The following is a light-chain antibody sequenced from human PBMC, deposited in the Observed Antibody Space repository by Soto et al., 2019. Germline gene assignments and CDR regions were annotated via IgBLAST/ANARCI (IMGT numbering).Light chain of an antibody. CDR3: QQYMSSVT. Sequence: EIVLTQSPGSLYLSPGQRATLSCRASQSVDTTFFAWYQKKPGQAPRLLISGASKRATGIPDMFSGSGYGTDFALIVSRLEHEDFAVYYCQQYMSSVTFGQGTKVEIK. CDR2: GAS. V-gene: IGKV3-20*01. CDR1: QSVDTTF. J-gene: IGKJ1*01.